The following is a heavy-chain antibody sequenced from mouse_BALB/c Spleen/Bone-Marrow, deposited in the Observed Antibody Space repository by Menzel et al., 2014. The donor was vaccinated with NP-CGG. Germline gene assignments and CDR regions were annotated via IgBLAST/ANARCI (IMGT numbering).Heavy chain of an antibody. CDR2: IDTSDSYT. CDR1: GYTSTDYW. CDR3: ARTGYDYYFDY. Sequence: QVQLQQPGAELVMPGASVKMSCKASGYTSTDYWMHWVKQRPGQGLEWIGAIDTSDSYTSYNQKFKGKATLTVDESSSTAYVQLSSLTSEDSAVYYCARTGYDYYFDYWGQGTTLTVSS. D-gene: IGHD2-4*01. V-gene: IGHV1-69*01. J-gene: IGHJ2*01.